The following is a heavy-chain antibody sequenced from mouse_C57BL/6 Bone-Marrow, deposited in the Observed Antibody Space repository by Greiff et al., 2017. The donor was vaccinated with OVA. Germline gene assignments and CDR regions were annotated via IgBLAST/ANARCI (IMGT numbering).Heavy chain of an antibody. CDR2: ISNLAYSI. CDR3: ARLGYYGSYWYFDV. V-gene: IGHV5-15*01. CDR1: GFTFSDYG. D-gene: IGHD1-2*01. Sequence: DVKLVESGGGLVQPGGSLKLSCAASGFTFSDYGMAWVRQAPRKGPEWVAFISNLAYSIYYADTVTGRFTISRENAKNTLYLEMSSLRSEDTAMYYCARLGYYGSYWYFDVWGTGTTVTVSS. J-gene: IGHJ1*03.